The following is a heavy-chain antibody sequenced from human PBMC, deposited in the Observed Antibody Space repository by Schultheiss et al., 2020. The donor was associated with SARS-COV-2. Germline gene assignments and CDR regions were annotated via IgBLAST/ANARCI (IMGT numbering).Heavy chain of an antibody. Sequence: GGSLRLSCAASGLTFSSHGMHWVRQAPGKGLEWVAVISYDENNKYYADSVKGRFTISRDNSKKTLHLQMNSLRAEDTAVYYCAKDLYGSRWYFDFWGQGTLVTVSS. D-gene: IGHD2/OR15-2a*01. CDR2: ISYDENNK. V-gene: IGHV3-33*06. CDR1: GLTFSSHG. J-gene: IGHJ4*02. CDR3: AKDLYGSRWYFDF.